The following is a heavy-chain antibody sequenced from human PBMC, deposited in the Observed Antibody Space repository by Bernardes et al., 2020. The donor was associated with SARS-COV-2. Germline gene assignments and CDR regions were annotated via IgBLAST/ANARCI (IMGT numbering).Heavy chain of an antibody. Sequence: SETLSLTCTVSGVSITTSPYYWGWIRQPPGKGPEWIESISYGGGAYQNPSLRSRVTISVDTSKNQFSLRMSSLTAADTAIYYCARHKGYGDYAGSGWFDTWGQGSLVTVSS. CDR3: ARHKGYGDYAGSGWFDT. V-gene: IGHV4-39*01. CDR2: ISYGGGA. J-gene: IGHJ5*02. CDR1: GVSITTSPYY. D-gene: IGHD4-17*01.